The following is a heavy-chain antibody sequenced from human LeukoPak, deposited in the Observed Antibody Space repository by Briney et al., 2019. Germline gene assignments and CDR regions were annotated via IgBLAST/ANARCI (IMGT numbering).Heavy chain of an antibody. D-gene: IGHD6-19*01. CDR3: AKAGIAVPATPEY. CDR1: GFTFSSYA. J-gene: IGHJ4*02. V-gene: IGHV3-23*01. CDR2: ISSSGGTT. Sequence: GGSLRLSCAASGFTFSSYAMNWVRQAPGKGLEWVSVISSSGGTTYYSDSVKGRFIISRDNSKNTLYLQMNSLRAEDTAVYYCAKAGIAVPATPEYCGQGTQVAVSS.